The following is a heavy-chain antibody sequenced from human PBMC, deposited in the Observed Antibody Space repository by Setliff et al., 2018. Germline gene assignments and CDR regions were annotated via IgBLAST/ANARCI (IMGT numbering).Heavy chain of an antibody. D-gene: IGHD3-22*01. CDR1: GGTFSSYG. CDR2: IIPMYGTA. V-gene: IGHV1-69*05. CDR3: ARDQTPGDVMIVVVSLDRYFDL. Sequence: SVKVSCKASGGTFSSYGISWVRQAPGQGLEWMGGIIPMYGTANYAQKFQGRVTLTTDDSTSTAYMELSSLRSEDTAVYYCARDQTPGDVMIVVVSLDRYFDLWGRGTLVTVSS. J-gene: IGHJ2*01.